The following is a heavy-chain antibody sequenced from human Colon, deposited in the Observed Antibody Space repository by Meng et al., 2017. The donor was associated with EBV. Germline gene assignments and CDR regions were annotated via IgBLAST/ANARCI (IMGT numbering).Heavy chain of an antibody. J-gene: IGHJ4*02. V-gene: IGHV3-11*01. CDR1: GFKFNDYY. CDR2: ISKMGDGI. D-gene: IGHD6-25*01. CDR3: ARDLGGPRDY. Sequence: LVESGGGFGKPGGSLSLSVAASGFKFNDYYMTWIRQAPGKGLEWVAVISKMGDGISYAESVRGRFTISRDSATHSLYLQMNSLRAEDTAVYYCARDLGGPRDYWGQGTLVTVSS.